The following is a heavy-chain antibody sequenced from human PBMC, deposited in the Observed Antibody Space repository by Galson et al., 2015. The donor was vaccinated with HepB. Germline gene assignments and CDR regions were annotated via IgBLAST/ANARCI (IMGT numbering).Heavy chain of an antibody. V-gene: IGHV3-21*01. Sequence: SLRLSCAASGFTFSSYSMNWVRQAPGKGLEWVSSISSSSSYIYYADSVKGLFTISRDNAKNSLYLQMNSLRAEDTAVYYCARDHRPYDSSVASVEGWDYWGQGTLVTVSS. CDR2: ISSSSSYI. CDR3: ARDHRPYDSSVASVEGWDY. D-gene: IGHD3-22*01. CDR1: GFTFSSYS. J-gene: IGHJ4*02.